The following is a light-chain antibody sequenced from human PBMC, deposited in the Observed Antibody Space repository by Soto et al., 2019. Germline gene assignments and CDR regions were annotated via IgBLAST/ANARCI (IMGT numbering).Light chain of an antibody. J-gene: IGLJ1*01. Sequence: QSVMTQPPSVSAAPGQKVTISCSGSSSNIGGNSVSWYQQLPGTAPKLLIYDDDKRPSGIPDRFSGSKSGTSATLGITGFQTGDEADYYCGSWDSSLSAYVFATATKLTVL. V-gene: IGLV1-51*01. CDR3: GSWDSSLSAYV. CDR2: DDD. CDR1: SSNIGGNS.